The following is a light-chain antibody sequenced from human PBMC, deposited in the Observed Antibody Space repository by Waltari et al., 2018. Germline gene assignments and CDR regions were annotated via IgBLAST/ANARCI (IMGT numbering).Light chain of an antibody. V-gene: IGLV3-21*02. J-gene: IGLJ3*02. CDR1: NIGRKR. CDR3: QVWDPDIGHWM. CDR2: DDN. Sequence: SSVLTHPPSVSVAPGQTARITCAASNIGRKRVHWSQQTPGQAPVLVVYDDNVRPSGISERFSGSTSPNTATLTIRRVEVGDEADYCCQVWDPDIGHWMFGGGTKLT.